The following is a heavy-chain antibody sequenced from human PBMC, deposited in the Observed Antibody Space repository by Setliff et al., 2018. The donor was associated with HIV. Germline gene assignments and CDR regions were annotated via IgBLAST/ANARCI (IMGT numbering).Heavy chain of an antibody. CDR2: IHQSGST. CDR3: ASRIYYYDSNNFLREEGFDP. D-gene: IGHD3-22*01. J-gene: IGHJ5*02. Sequence: PSETLSLTCTVSGYSISSGYYWGWIRQPPGKGLEWIGSIHQSGSTYYNSSLKSRVTMSVDTSKNQFSLNLTSVTAADTAVYYCASRIYYYDSNNFLREEGFDPWGQGTLVTVSS. V-gene: IGHV4-38-2*02. CDR1: GYSISSGYY.